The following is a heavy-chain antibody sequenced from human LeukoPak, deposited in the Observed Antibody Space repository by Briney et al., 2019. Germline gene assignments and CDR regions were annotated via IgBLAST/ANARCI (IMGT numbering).Heavy chain of an antibody. V-gene: IGHV3-48*01. Sequence: GGSLRLSCAASGFTFNSYSMNWVRQAPGKGLEWVSSITSTTTIYYADSVKGRFTISRDNAQNSLWLQMSSLRAEDTAVYYCARVNCSSTSCFPDYWGQGTLVTVSS. J-gene: IGHJ4*02. D-gene: IGHD2-2*01. CDR1: GFTFNSYS. CDR2: ITSTTTI. CDR3: ARVNCSSTSCFPDY.